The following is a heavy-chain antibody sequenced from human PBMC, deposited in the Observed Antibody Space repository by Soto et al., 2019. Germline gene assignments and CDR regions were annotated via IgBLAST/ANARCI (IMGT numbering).Heavy chain of an antibody. D-gene: IGHD5-12*01. J-gene: IGHJ3*02. CDR2: IIPIFGTA. CDR3: ARGRSGYDSPDMGPDAFDI. V-gene: IGHV1-69*13. Sequence: GASVKVSCKASGGTFSSYTISWVRQAPGQGLEWMGGIIPIFGTANYAQKFQGRVTITADESTSTAYMELSSLRSEDTAVYYCARGRSGYDSPDMGPDAFDIWGQGTMVTVSS. CDR1: GGTFSSYT.